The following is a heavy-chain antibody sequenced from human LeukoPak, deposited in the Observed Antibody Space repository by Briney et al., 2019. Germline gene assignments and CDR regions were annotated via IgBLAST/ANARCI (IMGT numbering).Heavy chain of an antibody. V-gene: IGHV4-39*01. Sequence: SETLSLTCTVSGGSISSSSYYWGWIRQPPGKGLEWIGSIYYSGSTYYNPSIKRRDTISVDTSKTQFSLKLSSVTAADTAVYYCARHRCPGIAVYFDYWGQGTLVTVSS. CDR3: ARHRCPGIAVYFDY. D-gene: IGHD6-13*01. CDR2: IYYSGST. J-gene: IGHJ4*02. CDR1: GGSISSSSYY.